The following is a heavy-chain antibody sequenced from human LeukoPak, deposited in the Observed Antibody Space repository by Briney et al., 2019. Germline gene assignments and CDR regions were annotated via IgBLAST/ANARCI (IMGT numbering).Heavy chain of an antibody. Sequence: GGSLRLSCAASGFTFSSYAMHWVRQAPGKGLEWVAVISYDGSNKYYADSVKGRFTISRDNSKNTLYLQMNSLRAEDTAVYYCARDIRQYQLLSYYMDVWGKGTTVTVSS. J-gene: IGHJ6*03. V-gene: IGHV3-30*01. CDR2: ISYDGSNK. CDR3: ARDIRQYQLLSYYMDV. D-gene: IGHD2-2*01. CDR1: GFTFSSYA.